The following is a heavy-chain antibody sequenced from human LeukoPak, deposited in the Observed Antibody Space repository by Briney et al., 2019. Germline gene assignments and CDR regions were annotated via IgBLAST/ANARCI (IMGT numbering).Heavy chain of an antibody. J-gene: IGHJ4*02. CDR2: ISSSSSYI. CDR1: GFTFSSYS. Sequence: GGSLRLSCAASGFTFSSYSMNWVRQAPGKGLEWVSSISSSSSYIYHADSVKGRFTISRDNAKNSLYLQMNSLRAEDTAVYYCARGSGYLYWGQGTLVTVSS. D-gene: IGHD5-12*01. CDR3: ARGSGYLY. V-gene: IGHV3-21*01.